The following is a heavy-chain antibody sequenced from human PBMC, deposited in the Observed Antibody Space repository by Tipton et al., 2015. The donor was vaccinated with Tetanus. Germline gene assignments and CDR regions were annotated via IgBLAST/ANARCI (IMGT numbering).Heavy chain of an antibody. CDR2: IYYSGSP. CDR3: ARDQARGARGWNYFDY. Sequence: GLVKPSQTLSLTCTVSGGSISSGGYYWTWIRQRPGKGLEWIGDIYYSGSPYYNPSLKSRVSISVDTSNNQFSVNLNSVTAADTAVYYCARDQARGARGWNYFDYWGQGALVTVSS. V-gene: IGHV4-31*03. D-gene: IGHD1-26*01. CDR1: GGSISSGGYY. J-gene: IGHJ4*02.